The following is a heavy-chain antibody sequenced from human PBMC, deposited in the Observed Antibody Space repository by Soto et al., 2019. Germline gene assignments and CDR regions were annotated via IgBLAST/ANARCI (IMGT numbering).Heavy chain of an antibody. D-gene: IGHD1-20*01. Sequence: QVQLQESGPGLVKPSETLSLTCTVSGGSISSYYWSWIRQPPGKGLEWIGYIYYSGSTNNNPSLKSRVTISVATSKNQYTPKLSSVTAADTAVYYCASRYGYSFDYWGQGTLVTVSS. J-gene: IGHJ4*02. CDR3: ASRYGYSFDY. CDR1: GGSISSYY. V-gene: IGHV4-59*08. CDR2: IYYSGST.